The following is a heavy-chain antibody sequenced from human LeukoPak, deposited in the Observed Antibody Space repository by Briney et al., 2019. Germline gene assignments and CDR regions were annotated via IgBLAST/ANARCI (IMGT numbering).Heavy chain of an antibody. D-gene: IGHD5-24*01. CDR2: IYYSGSS. Sequence: SQTLSLTCTVSGGSINSGGYYWSWIRQLPGKGLEWIGYIYYSGSSYYNPSLKSRVTISVDASKNQFSLKLSSVTAADTAVYYCARVPEVEMATIGAFDIWGQGTMVIVSS. J-gene: IGHJ3*02. CDR3: ARVPEVEMATIGAFDI. CDR1: GGSINSGGYY. V-gene: IGHV4-31*03.